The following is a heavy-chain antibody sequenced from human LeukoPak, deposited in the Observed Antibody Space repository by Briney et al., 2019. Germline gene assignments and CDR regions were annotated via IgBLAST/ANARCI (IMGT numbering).Heavy chain of an antibody. Sequence: SETLSLTCAVYGGSFSGYYWSWIRQPPGKGLEWIGEINHSGSTNYNPSLKSRVTISVDTSKNQFSLKLSSVTAADTAVYYCARCYSSSSDRDYRGQGTLVTVSS. D-gene: IGHD6-13*01. CDR1: GGSFSGYY. CDR3: ARCYSSSSDRDY. CDR2: INHSGST. J-gene: IGHJ4*02. V-gene: IGHV4-34*01.